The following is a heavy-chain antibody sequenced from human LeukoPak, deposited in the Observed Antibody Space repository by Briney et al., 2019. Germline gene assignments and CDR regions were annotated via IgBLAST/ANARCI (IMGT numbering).Heavy chain of an antibody. CDR2: IYYSGST. D-gene: IGHD2/OR15-2a*01. Sequence: SGTLSLTCTVSGGSISSSSYYWGWIRQPPWKGLEWIGSIYYSGSTYYNPSLKSRVTISVETSKNQFSLKLSSVTAADTAVYYCARQNDYLDYWGQGTLVTVSS. CDR1: GGSISSSSYY. V-gene: IGHV4-39*07. J-gene: IGHJ4*02. CDR3: ARQNDYLDY.